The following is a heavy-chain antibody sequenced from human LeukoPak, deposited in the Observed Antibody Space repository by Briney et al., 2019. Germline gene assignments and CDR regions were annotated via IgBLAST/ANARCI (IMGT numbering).Heavy chain of an antibody. Sequence: GGSLRLSCAASGFTFSSYAMSWVRQAPGKGLEWVSAISGSSGSTYYADSVKGRFTISRDNSKNTLYLQMNSLRAEDTAVYYCAKKGGENYDSSGPLGPFDYWGQGTLVTVSS. J-gene: IGHJ4*02. CDR2: ISGSSGST. D-gene: IGHD3-22*01. CDR1: GFTFSSYA. V-gene: IGHV3-23*01. CDR3: AKKGGENYDSSGPLGPFDY.